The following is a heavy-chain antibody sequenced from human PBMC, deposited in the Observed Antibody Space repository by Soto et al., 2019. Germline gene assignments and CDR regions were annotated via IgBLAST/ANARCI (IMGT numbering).Heavy chain of an antibody. V-gene: IGHV3-74*01. CDR3: VRAVTVSHWFDP. CDR2: INSDGRST. Sequence: GGSLRLSCAASGFTFSRYWMHWVRQAPGKGLVWVSRINSDGRSTNYADSVKGRFTISRDNAKNTLYLQMNSLRAEDTAVYYCVRAVTVSHWFDPWGQGTLVTVSS. D-gene: IGHD4-17*01. CDR1: GFTFSRYW. J-gene: IGHJ5*02.